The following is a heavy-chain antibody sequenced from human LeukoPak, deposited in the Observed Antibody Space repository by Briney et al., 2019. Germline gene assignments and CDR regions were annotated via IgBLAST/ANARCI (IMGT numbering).Heavy chain of an antibody. Sequence: ASVKVSCKASGYTFTGYYMHWVRQAPGQGLEWMGWINPNSGGTNYAQKFQGRVTMTRDTSISTAYMELSRLRSDDTAVYYCARGGRRWYCSSTSCYLFDYWGQGTLVTVSS. CDR1: GYTFTGYY. D-gene: IGHD2-2*01. V-gene: IGHV1-2*02. CDR3: ARGGRRWYCSSTSCYLFDY. J-gene: IGHJ4*02. CDR2: INPNSGGT.